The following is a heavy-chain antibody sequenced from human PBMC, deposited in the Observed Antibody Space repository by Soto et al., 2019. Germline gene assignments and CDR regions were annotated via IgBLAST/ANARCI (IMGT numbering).Heavy chain of an antibody. CDR1: GGSISSGGYY. CDR2: IYYSGST. V-gene: IGHV4-31*03. CDR3: ARHVAAAGTTGFDY. J-gene: IGHJ4*02. D-gene: IGHD6-13*01. Sequence: PSETLSLTCTVSGGSISSGGYYWSWIRQHPGKGLEWIGYIYYSGSTYYNPSLKSRVTISVDTSKNQFSLKLSSVTAADTAVYYCARHVAAAGTTGFDYWGQGTLVTVSS.